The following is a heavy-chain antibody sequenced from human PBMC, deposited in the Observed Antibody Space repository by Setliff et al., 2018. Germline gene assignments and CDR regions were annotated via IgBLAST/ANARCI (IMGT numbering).Heavy chain of an antibody. Sequence: SETLSLTCAVYGESFSGYFWSWIRQTPEKGLEWIGEISHSGNTNYNPSFKSRVTISIDTSKNQFSLKVNSVTAADTAVYFCARVLVLGYNWFDPWGQGFLVTVSS. CDR3: ARVLVLGYNWFDP. CDR1: GESFSGYF. D-gene: IGHD3-10*01. V-gene: IGHV4-34*01. J-gene: IGHJ5*02. CDR2: ISHSGNT.